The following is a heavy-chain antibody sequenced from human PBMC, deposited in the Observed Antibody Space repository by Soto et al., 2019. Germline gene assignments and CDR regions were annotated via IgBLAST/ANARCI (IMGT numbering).Heavy chain of an antibody. V-gene: IGHV4-31*03. CDR1: GGSISSGGYY. J-gene: IGHJ4*02. D-gene: IGHD2-15*01. Sequence: SETLSLTCTVSGGSISSGGYYWSWIRQHPGKGLEWIGYIYYSGSTYYNPSLKSRVTISVDTSKNQFSLKLSSVTAADTAVYYCARAEGYCSGGSCYPAAYYFDYWGQGTLVTVSS. CDR3: ARAEGYCSGGSCYPAAYYFDY. CDR2: IYYSGST.